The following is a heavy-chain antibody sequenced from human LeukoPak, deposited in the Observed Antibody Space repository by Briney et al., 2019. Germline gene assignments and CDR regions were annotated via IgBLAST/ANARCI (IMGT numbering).Heavy chain of an antibody. Sequence: PGGSLRLSCAASGFTFSSYSMNWVRQAPGKGLEWVSYISSSSSTIYYADSVKGRFTISRDNAKNSLYLQMNSLRAEDTAVYYCARESFGYQSLGVNDAFDIWGQGTMVTVSS. D-gene: IGHD6-19*01. CDR1: GFTFSSYS. CDR2: ISSSSSTI. J-gene: IGHJ3*02. CDR3: ARESFGYQSLGVNDAFDI. V-gene: IGHV3-48*01.